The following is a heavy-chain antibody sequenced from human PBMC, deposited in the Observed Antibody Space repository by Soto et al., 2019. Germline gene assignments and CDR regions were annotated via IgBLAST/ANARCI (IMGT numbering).Heavy chain of an antibody. CDR2: IYSDGST. Sequence: EVQLVESGGGLIQPGGSLRLSCAASGFTISNFYMSWVRQAPGNGLEWVSVIYSDGSTYYADSVKGRFTISRDTSKNTLYLQMNSLRVEDTGVYYCARETGSRYDYWGQGTLVTVSS. V-gene: IGHV3-53*01. CDR1: GFTISNFY. J-gene: IGHJ4*02. D-gene: IGHD2-15*01. CDR3: ARETGSRYDY.